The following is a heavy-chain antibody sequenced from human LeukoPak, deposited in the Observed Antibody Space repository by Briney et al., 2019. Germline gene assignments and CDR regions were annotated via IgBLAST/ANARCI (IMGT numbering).Heavy chain of an antibody. V-gene: IGHV3-9*01. J-gene: IGHJ6*04. D-gene: IGHD3-10*02. CDR1: GFTFSDYA. Sequence: SGGSLRLSCAASGFTFSDYAMHWVRQAPGKGLEWVSSISWDSVTIDYADSVKGRFTISRDNAKNSLYLQMNSLRAEDTAVYYCAELGITMIGGVWGKGTTVTISS. CDR3: AELGITMIGGV. CDR2: ISWDSVTI.